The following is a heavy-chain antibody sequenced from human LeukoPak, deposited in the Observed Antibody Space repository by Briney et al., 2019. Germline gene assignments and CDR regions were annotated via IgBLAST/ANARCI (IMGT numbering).Heavy chain of an antibody. J-gene: IGHJ3*02. D-gene: IGHD7-27*01. V-gene: IGHV3-21*01. CDR2: ISSSSSYI. CDR1: GFTFSSYS. CDR3: VRLGNWGGNAFDI. Sequence: GGSLRLSCAASGFTFSSYSMNWVRQAPGKGLEWVSSISSSSSYIYYADSVKGRFTISRDNAKNSLYLQVNSLRAEDTAVYYCVRLGNWGGNAFDIWGQGTMVTVSS.